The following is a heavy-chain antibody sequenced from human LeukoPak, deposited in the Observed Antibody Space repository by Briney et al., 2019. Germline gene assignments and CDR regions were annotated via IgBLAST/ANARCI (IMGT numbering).Heavy chain of an antibody. CDR3: AAYYQLY. CDR1: GRSFSGYY. D-gene: IGHD2-2*01. J-gene: IGHJ4*02. Sequence: TSETLSLTCAVYGRSFSGYYWSWIRQPPGKGLEWIGEINHSGSTNYNPSLKSRVTISVDTSKNQFSLKLSSVTAADTAVYYCAAYYQLYWGQRILVTVSS. V-gene: IGHV4-34*01. CDR2: INHSGST.